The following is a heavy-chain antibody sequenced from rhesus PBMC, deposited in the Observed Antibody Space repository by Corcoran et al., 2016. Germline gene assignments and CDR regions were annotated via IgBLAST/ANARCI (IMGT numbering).Heavy chain of an antibody. Sequence: EVQLVESGGGLAKPGGSLRLSCAASGFTFTDYYMDWVRQAPGKGVELVSRISNGGGSTWYADSVKGRVTISRDNAKNTLYLQMDGLRVEDTAVYYCARPGGTREFDSWGQGVLVTVSS. V-gene: IGHV3-178*01. CDR2: ISNGGGST. J-gene: IGHJ4*01. CDR3: ARPGGTREFDS. CDR1: GFTFTDYY. D-gene: IGHD1-44*01.